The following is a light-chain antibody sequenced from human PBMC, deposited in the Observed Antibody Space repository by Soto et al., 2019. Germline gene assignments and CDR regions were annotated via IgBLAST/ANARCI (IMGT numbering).Light chain of an antibody. J-gene: IGKJ4*01. CDR2: DTS. CDR3: QPYNNWPLT. V-gene: IGKV3-15*01. Sequence: IVLTQSPGTLSLSPGETATLTCRASQSVSSSYLAWYQHKPGQTPRLLIYDTSTRATGVPTRFSGSRSGAEFTLTINSPQSEDFAGYYCQPYNNWPLTFGGGTKVDIK. CDR1: QSVSSSY.